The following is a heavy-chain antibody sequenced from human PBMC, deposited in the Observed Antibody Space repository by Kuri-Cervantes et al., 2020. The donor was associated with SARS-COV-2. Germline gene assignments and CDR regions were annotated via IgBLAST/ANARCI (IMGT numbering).Heavy chain of an antibody. V-gene: IGHV3-19*01. Sequence: GGSLRLSCAASGFTFSNSDMNWIRQAPGKGLEWVSGVSWNGSRTHYADSVKGRFIISRDNSRNFLYQHMNSLRPEDTAVYYCARSVNVDTEKYYYYYGMDVWGQGTTVTVSS. CDR2: VSWNGSRT. CDR3: ARSVNVDTEKYYYYYGMDV. J-gene: IGHJ6*02. D-gene: IGHD5-18*01. CDR1: GFTFSNSD.